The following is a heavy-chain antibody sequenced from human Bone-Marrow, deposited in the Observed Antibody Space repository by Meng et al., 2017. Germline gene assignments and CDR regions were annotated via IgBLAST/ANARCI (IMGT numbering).Heavy chain of an antibody. D-gene: IGHD3-22*01. V-gene: IGHV1-69*06. Sequence: SVKVSCKASGGTFSSYAISWVRQAPGQGLEWMGGIIPIFGTANYAQKFQGRVTITADKSTSTAYMVLSSRRSEDTAVYYCARDPSQYYYDSSGSQRPKYFKHWGQGTLVTVSS. CDR2: IIPIFGTA. J-gene: IGHJ1*01. CDR3: ARDPSQYYYDSSGSQRPKYFKH. CDR1: GGTFSSYA.